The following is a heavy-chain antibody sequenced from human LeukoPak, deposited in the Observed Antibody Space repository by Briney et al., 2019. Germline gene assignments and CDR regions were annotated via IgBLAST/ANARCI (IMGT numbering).Heavy chain of an antibody. CDR1: GFTFSSYA. J-gene: IGHJ4*02. Sequence: GGSLRLSCAASGFTFSSYAMHWVRQAPGKGLEWVAVISYDGSNKYYADSVKGRFTISRDNSKNTLYLQMNSLRAEDTAVYYCARGSTYNIPEDYWSQGTLVTVSS. D-gene: IGHD1-14*01. CDR3: ARGSTYNIPEDY. V-gene: IGHV3-30*04. CDR2: ISYDGSNK.